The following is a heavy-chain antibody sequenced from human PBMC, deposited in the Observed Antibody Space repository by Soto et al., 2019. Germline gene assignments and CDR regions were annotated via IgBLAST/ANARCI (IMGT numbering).Heavy chain of an antibody. CDR3: AKTRGVTVPGGTRTFDC. CDR2: IACNGDT. CDR1: GFSFATYA. D-gene: IGHD2-2*01. V-gene: IGHV3-23*01. J-gene: IGHJ4*02. Sequence: PGGSLRLSCEASGFSFATYAMTWIRQAPGKGLEWVSTIACNGDTYYADSVRGRFTISRDNSRNTLTLQMTYLRGEDTAVYFCAKTRGVTVPGGTRTFDCWRQVPLVTISS.